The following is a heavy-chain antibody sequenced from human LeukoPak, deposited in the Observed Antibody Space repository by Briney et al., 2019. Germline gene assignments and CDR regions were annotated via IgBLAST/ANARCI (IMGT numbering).Heavy chain of an antibody. D-gene: IGHD5-18*01. CDR1: GGSLSGYY. V-gene: IGHV4-34*01. J-gene: IGHJ6*02. Sequence: PSETLSLTCAVYGGSLSGYYWSWVRQPPGKGLEWIGEINHSGSTNYNPSLKSRVTISVDTSKNQFSLKLSSVTAADTAVYYCARGHLGYGYSYYGMDVWGQGTTVTVSS. CDR2: INHSGST. CDR3: ARGHLGYGYSYYGMDV.